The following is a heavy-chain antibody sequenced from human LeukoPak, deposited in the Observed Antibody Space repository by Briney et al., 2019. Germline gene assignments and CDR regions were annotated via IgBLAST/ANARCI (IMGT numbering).Heavy chain of an antibody. D-gene: IGHD3-10*01. CDR1: GFTFSSYS. J-gene: IGHJ4*02. CDR2: ISSSSSYI. V-gene: IGHV3-21*01. CDR3: ARGIDGSGSYTLFDC. Sequence: GGSLRLSCAASGFTFSSYSMNWVRQAPGKGLEWVSSISSSSSYIYYADSVKGRFTISRDNAKNSLYLQMNSLRAEDTAVYYCARGIDGSGSYTLFDCWGQGTLVTVSS.